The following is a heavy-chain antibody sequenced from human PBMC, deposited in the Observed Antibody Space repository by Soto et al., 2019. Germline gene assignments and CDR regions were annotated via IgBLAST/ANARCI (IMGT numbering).Heavy chain of an antibody. Sequence: ASVKVSCKASGYTFTGYYVQWVRQAPGQGLEWVGGIIPIFGTANYAQKFQGRVTITADESTSTAYMELSSLRSEDTAVYYCARDLGEAGEDVWCQGTTVTVSS. J-gene: IGHJ6*02. V-gene: IGHV1-69*13. CDR1: GYTFTGYY. CDR2: IIPIFGTA. D-gene: IGHD3-16*01. CDR3: ARDLGEAGEDV.